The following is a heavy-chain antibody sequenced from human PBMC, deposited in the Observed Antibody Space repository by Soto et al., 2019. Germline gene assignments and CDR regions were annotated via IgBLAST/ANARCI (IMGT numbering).Heavy chain of an antibody. CDR1: VYTFTGYY. CDR3: ASDTD. V-gene: IGHV1-46*01. Sequence: ASLRVSGKASVYTFTGYYMAWVRQAPGQGLECMGIITPSCGSTSYAQKFQRRVNMTRDTSTSTVYMELSRMRSEDTAVYYCASDTDWGQGTMVRVSS. J-gene: IGHJ4*02. CDR2: ITPSCGST.